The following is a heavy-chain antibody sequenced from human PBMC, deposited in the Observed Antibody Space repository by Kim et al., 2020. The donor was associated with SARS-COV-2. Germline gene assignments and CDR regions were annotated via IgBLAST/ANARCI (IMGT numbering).Heavy chain of an antibody. D-gene: IGHD6-19*01. CDR2: IYYSGST. V-gene: IGHV4-59*01. Sequence: SETLSLTCTVSGGSISSYYWSWIRQPPGKGLEWIGYIYYSGSTNYNPSLKSRVTISVDTSKNQFSLKLSSVTAADTAVYYCARGQWEYSSGYFDYWGQGTLVTVSS. J-gene: IGHJ4*02. CDR1: GGSISSYY. CDR3: ARGQWEYSSGYFDY.